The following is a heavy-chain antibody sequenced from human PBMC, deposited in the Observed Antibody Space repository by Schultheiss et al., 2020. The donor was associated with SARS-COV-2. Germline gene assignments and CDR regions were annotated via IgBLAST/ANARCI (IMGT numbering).Heavy chain of an antibody. J-gene: IGHJ4*02. D-gene: IGHD6-13*01. CDR3: ARSWSRSYYFDY. CDR1: GGSFSGYY. CDR2: IYTSGST. V-gene: IGHV4-59*10. Sequence: SETLSLTCAVYGGSFSGYYWSWIRQPPGKGLEWIGRIYTSGSTNYNPSLKSRVTMSVDTSKNQFSLKLSSVTAADTAVYYCARSWSRSYYFDYWGQGTLVTVSS.